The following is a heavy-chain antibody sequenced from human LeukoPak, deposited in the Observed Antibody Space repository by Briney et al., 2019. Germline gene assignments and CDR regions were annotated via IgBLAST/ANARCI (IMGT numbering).Heavy chain of an antibody. V-gene: IGHV1-18*01. D-gene: IGHD3-9*01. CDR1: GYTLTSYG. Sequence: ASVKVSCKASGYTLTSYGISWVRQAPGQGLEWMGWISGYNGNTNYEQKVQGRVTMTTDTSTNTAYMELRSLRSDDTAVYYCARYYDILTGSLCYWGQGTLVTVSS. J-gene: IGHJ4*02. CDR2: ISGYNGNT. CDR3: ARYYDILTGSLCY.